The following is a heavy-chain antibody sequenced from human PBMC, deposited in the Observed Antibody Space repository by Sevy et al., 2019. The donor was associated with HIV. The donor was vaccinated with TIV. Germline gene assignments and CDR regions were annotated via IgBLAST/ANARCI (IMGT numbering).Heavy chain of an antibody. Sequence: SETLSLTCTVSGGSISSSSYYWGWIRQPPGKGLDWIGNIYYSGSSYYNPSLNSRVTISVVTSKNQFSLKLTSVTAADTAVYSCDGSEYGDYTNLFDPWGQGTLVTVSS. CDR3: DGSEYGDYTNLFDP. J-gene: IGHJ5*02. CDR2: IYYSGSS. D-gene: IGHD4-17*01. CDR1: GGSISSSSYY. V-gene: IGHV4-39*01.